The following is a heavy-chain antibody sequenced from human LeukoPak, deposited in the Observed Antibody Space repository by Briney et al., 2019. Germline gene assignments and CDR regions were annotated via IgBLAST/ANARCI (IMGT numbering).Heavy chain of an antibody. Sequence: ASVKVSCNASGYTFTNYAMHWVRQAPGQRLEWMGWINAGNGNTKYSQEFQGRVTITRDTSASTAYMELNSLRSEDMAVYYCARIAATGLFFDYWGQGTLVTVSS. CDR2: INAGNGNT. J-gene: IGHJ4*02. CDR3: ARIAATGLFFDY. D-gene: IGHD6-13*01. CDR1: GYTFTNYA. V-gene: IGHV1-3*03.